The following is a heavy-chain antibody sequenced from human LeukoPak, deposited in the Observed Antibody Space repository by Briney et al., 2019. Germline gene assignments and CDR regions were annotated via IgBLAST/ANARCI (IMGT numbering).Heavy chain of an antibody. Sequence: SCKASGYTFTGYYMHWVRQAPGKGLEWVAFIRYDGSNKYYADSVKGRFTISRDNSKNTLYLQMNSLRAEDTAVYYCAKTPSGRDGYYYMDVWGKGTTVTVSS. CDR2: IRYDGSNK. V-gene: IGHV3-30*02. CDR3: AKTPSGRDGYYYMDV. J-gene: IGHJ6*03. CDR1: GYTFTGYY. D-gene: IGHD3-10*01.